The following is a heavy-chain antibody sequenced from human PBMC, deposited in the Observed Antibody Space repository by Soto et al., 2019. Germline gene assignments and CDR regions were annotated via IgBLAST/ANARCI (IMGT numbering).Heavy chain of an antibody. Sequence: EVQLLESGGGLVQPGGSLRLSCAASGFTFSSYAMSWVRQAPGKGLEWVSAISGSGGSTYYADSVKGRFTISSDNSKITLYLHMNSLRAEDTAVYYCAKLSRYCSGGSCYSHLFNAFDIWGQGTMVTVSS. CDR2: ISGSGGST. CDR3: AKLSRYCSGGSCYSHLFNAFDI. CDR1: GFTFSSYA. D-gene: IGHD2-15*01. J-gene: IGHJ3*02. V-gene: IGHV3-23*01.